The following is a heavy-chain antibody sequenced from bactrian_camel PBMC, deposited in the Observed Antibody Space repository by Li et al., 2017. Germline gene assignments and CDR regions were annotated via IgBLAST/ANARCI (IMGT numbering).Heavy chain of an antibody. V-gene: IGHV3S53*01. J-gene: IGHJ6*01. Sequence: HVQLVESGGGLVQPGGSLKLSCAAAGNVFGVCQLGWYRQAPGKERELVTSINSEGTIHYADSVKGRLTISRDNADDTLSLQINSLKPEDTAMYYCAAGTAARFGSRGQGTQVTVS. CDR1: GNVFGVCQ. D-gene: IGHD5*01. CDR3: AAGTAARFGS. CDR2: INSEGTI.